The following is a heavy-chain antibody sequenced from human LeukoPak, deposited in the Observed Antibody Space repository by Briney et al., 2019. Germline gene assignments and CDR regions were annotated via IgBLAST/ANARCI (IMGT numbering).Heavy chain of an antibody. V-gene: IGHV3-23*01. CDR2: ISGSGGST. CDR1: GFTFSSYA. D-gene: IGHD3-22*01. Sequence: GGSLRLSCAASGFTFSSYAMSWVRQAPGKGLEWVSAISGSGGSTYYADSVKGRFTISRDNAKNSLYLQMNSLRTEDTAVYYCAKDHGYYDSSGYPIDYWGQGTLVTVSS. J-gene: IGHJ4*02. CDR3: AKDHGYYDSSGYPIDY.